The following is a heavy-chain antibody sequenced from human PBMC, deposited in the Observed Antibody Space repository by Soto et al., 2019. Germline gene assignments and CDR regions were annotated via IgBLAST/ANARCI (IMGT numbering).Heavy chain of an antibody. V-gene: IGHV1-69*13. CDR1: GGTFSSYA. Sequence: SVKVSCKVSGGTFSSYAISWVRQAPGQGLEWMGGIIPIYGTANYAQKFQGRVTITADESTSTAYMELSSLRSEDTAVYYCAAARGVVVTDAWGQGTLVTVSS. CDR3: AAARGVVVTDA. CDR2: IIPIYGTA. D-gene: IGHD2-2*01. J-gene: IGHJ5*02.